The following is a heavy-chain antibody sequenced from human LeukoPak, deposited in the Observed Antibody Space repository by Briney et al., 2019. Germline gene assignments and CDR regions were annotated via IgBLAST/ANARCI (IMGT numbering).Heavy chain of an antibody. CDR2: ISSSGSTI. V-gene: IGHV3-48*03. CDR1: GFTFSSYG. D-gene: IGHD3-9*01. Sequence: GGSLRLSCAASGFTFSSYGMNWVRQAPGKGLEWVSYISSSGSTIYYADSVKGRFTISRDNAKNSLYLQMNSLRAEDTAVYYCARDRYFDWLFDYWGQGTLVTVSS. CDR3: ARDRYFDWLFDY. J-gene: IGHJ4*02.